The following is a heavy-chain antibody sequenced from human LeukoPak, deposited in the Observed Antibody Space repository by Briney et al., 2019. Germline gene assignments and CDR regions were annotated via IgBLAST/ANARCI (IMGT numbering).Heavy chain of an antibody. Sequence: GGSLRLSCAASGFTFSSYAMSWVRQAPGKGLEWVSDISGSGGSTYYADSVKGRFTISRDNSKNTLYLQMNGLRAEDTAVYYCAKDRSCTNNICHGDFDYWGQGTLVTVSS. D-gene: IGHD2-8*01. V-gene: IGHV3-23*01. CDR3: AKDRSCTNNICHGDFDY. CDR2: ISGSGGST. CDR1: GFTFSSYA. J-gene: IGHJ4*02.